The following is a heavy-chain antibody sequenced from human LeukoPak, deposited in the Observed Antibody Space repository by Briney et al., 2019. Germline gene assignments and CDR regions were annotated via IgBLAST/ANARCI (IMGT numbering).Heavy chain of an antibody. D-gene: IGHD1-26*01. CDR2: ISSSSSYI. Sequence: GGSLRPSFAASGLTFSSYSMNWFRQAPGKGLEGASPISSSSSYIYYADSVKGRFTISRDNAKNSLYLQMNSLRAEDTAVYYCARDSGRGIVGAGVAYWGQGTLVTVSS. V-gene: IGHV3-21*01. CDR3: ARDSGRGIVGAGVAY. J-gene: IGHJ4*02. CDR1: GLTFSSYS.